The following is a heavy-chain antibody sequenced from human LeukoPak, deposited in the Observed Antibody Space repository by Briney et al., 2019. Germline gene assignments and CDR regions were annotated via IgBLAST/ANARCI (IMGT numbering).Heavy chain of an antibody. V-gene: IGHV4-59*01. CDR2: IYYSGST. D-gene: IGHD3-22*01. CDR1: GGSISSYY. CDR3: GYYDSSGYYLGGGY. Sequence: PSETLSLTCTVSGGSISSYYWSWIRQPPGKGLEWIGYIYYSGSTNYNPSLKSRVTISVDTSKNQFSLKLSSVTAADTAVYYCGYYDSSGYYLGGGYWGQGTLVTVSS. J-gene: IGHJ4*02.